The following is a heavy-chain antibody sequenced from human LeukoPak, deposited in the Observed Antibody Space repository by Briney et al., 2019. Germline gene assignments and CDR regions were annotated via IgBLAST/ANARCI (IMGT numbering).Heavy chain of an antibody. CDR3: AYYDSSGYYYGRLRY. CDR1: AFTFSNHA. D-gene: IGHD3-22*01. CDR2: ISAGGGTI. V-gene: IGHV3-23*01. J-gene: IGHJ4*02. Sequence: GGSLRLSCAASAFTFSNHAMSWVRQTPGKGLEWVSGISAGGGTILYADSVKGRFTISRDNSKNTPYLHMNNLRVEDTAVYFCAYYDSSGYYYGRLRYWGQGTPVTVSS.